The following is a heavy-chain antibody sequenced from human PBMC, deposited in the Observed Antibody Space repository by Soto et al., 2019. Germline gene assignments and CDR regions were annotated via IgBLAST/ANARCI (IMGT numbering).Heavy chain of an antibody. CDR3: AREVWSGSYFLGDY. J-gene: IGHJ4*02. D-gene: IGHD1-26*01. CDR1: GGTFSSYA. V-gene: IGHV1-69*01. Sequence: QVQLVQSGAEVKKPGSSVKVSCKASGGTFSSYAISWVRQAPGQGLEWMGGIIPIFGTANYAQKFQGRVTITADESTSTAYMELSSLRSEDTAVYYCAREVWSGSYFLGDYWGQGTLVTVSS. CDR2: IIPIFGTA.